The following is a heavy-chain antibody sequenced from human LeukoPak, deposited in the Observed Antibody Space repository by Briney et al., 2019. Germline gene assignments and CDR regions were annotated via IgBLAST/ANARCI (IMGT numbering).Heavy chain of an antibody. V-gene: IGHV1-69*05. D-gene: IGHD3-16*01. CDR2: IIPIFGTA. Sequence: SVKVSCKASGGTFSSYAISWVRQAPGQGLEWMGGIIPIFGTANYAQKFQGRVTITTDESTSTAYMELSSLRSEDTVVYYCARESFGVHNPGFDYWGQGTLVTVSS. CDR3: ARESFGVHNPGFDY. J-gene: IGHJ4*02. CDR1: GGTFSSYA.